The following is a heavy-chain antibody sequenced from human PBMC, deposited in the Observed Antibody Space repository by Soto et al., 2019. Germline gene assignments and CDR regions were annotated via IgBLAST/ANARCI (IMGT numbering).Heavy chain of an antibody. CDR3: ARAPSGLPRAYFDY. CDR2: ISYDGSNK. CDR1: GFTFSSYA. J-gene: IGHJ4*02. V-gene: IGHV3-30-3*01. Sequence: PGGSLRLSCAASGFTFSSYAMHWVRQAPGKGLEWVAVISYDGSNKYYADSVKGRFTISRDNSKNTLYLQMNSLRAEDTVVYYCARAPSGLPRAYFDYWGQGTLVTVSS. D-gene: IGHD2-21*02.